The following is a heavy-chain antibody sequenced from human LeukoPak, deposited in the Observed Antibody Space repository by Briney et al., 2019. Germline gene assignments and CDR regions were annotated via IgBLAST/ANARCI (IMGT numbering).Heavy chain of an antibody. J-gene: IGHJ4*02. Sequence: SETLSLTCTVSGGSISSGGYHWSWIRQHPGKGLEWIGYIYYSGSTYYNPSLKSRVTMSVDTSKNQFSLKLSSVTAADTAVYYCARLWFGELLFDYWGQGTLVTVSS. CDR1: GGSISSGGYH. CDR3: ARLWFGELLFDY. CDR2: IYYSGST. D-gene: IGHD3-10*01. V-gene: IGHV4-31*03.